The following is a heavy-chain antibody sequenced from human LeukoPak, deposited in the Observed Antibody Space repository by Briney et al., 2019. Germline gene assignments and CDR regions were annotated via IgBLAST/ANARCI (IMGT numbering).Heavy chain of an antibody. V-gene: IGHV3-48*03. CDR1: GFTFSSYE. CDR3: ARDMTGYSDY. D-gene: IGHD3-9*01. CDR2: ISSSGDAI. Sequence: PGGSLRLSCAASGFTFSSYEMNWVRQAPGKGLEWVSYISSSGDAIYYADSVEGRFTISRDNAKNTLYLQMNSLRAEDTAVYYCARDMTGYSDYWGQGTLVTVSS. J-gene: IGHJ4*02.